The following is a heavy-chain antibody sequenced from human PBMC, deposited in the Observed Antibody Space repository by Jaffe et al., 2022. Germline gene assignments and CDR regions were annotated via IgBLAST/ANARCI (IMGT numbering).Heavy chain of an antibody. D-gene: IGHD6-19*01. CDR2: IRSKAYGGTT. V-gene: IGHV3-49*04. CDR3: TRVYSGGSGWYRTNWFDP. J-gene: IGHJ5*02. Sequence: EVQLVESGGGLVQPGRSLRLSCTASGFTFGDYAMSWVRQAPGKGLEWVGFIRSKAYGGTTEYAASVKGRFTISRDDSKSIAYLQMNSLKTEDTAVYYCTRVYSGGSGWYRTNWFDPWGQGTLVTVSS. CDR1: GFTFGDYA.